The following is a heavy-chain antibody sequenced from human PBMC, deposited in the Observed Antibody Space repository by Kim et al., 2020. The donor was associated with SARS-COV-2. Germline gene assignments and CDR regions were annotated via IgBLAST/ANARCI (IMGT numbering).Heavy chain of an antibody. Sequence: ASVKVSCKASGYTFTSYAMNWVRQAPGQGLEWMGWINTNTGNPTYAQGFTGRFVFSLDTSVSTAYLQISSLKAEDTAVYYCARDGSPRITIFGAREDNWFDPWGQGTLVTVSS. CDR3: ARDGSPRITIFGAREDNWFDP. D-gene: IGHD3-3*01. V-gene: IGHV7-4-1*02. J-gene: IGHJ5*02. CDR1: GYTFTSYA. CDR2: INTNTGNP.